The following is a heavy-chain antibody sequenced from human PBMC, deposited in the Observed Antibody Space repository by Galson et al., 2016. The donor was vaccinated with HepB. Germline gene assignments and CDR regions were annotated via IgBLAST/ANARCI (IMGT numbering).Heavy chain of an antibody. CDR2: ISGSGGGT. CDR1: GFTFTTSA. D-gene: IGHD2-21*02. V-gene: IGHV3-23*01. CDR3: AKDPIQCGGDCTRASYYFDY. J-gene: IGHJ4*02. Sequence: SLRLSCAASGFTFTTSAMSWVRQAPGKGLEWVSAISGSGGGTFYADSVKGRFTISRDNSKNTLYLQMNSLRAEDTAVYYCAKDPIQCGGDCTRASYYFDYWGQGLLVTVSS.